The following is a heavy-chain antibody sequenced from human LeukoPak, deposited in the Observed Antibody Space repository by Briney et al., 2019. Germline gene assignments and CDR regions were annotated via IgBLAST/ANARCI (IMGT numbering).Heavy chain of an antibody. D-gene: IGHD2-2*01. Sequence: ASVKVSYKASGYTFTDYFMHWVRQAPGQGLEWMGWINPNSGATNYARKFQGRVTMTRDTSITTASLELSSLRSDDTAVFYCARGTKLTTAADFDYWGQGTLVTVSS. J-gene: IGHJ4*02. V-gene: IGHV1-2*02. CDR1: GYTFTDYF. CDR2: INPNSGAT. CDR3: ARGTKLTTAADFDY.